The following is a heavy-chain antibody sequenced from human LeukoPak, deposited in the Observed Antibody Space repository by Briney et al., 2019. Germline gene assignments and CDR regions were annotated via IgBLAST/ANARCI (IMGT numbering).Heavy chain of an antibody. J-gene: IGHJ4*02. V-gene: IGHV3-7*01. D-gene: IGHD3-22*01. CDR1: GFTFSNYW. CDR2: VKEDGSEK. CDR3: ARSRSGYYEDY. Sequence: GGSLRLSCAASGFTFSNYWMSWVRQAPGKGLEWVANVKEDGSEKYYVDSVKGRFTISRDNAKNSLSLQVNSLSADDTAVYYCARSRSGYYEDYWGQGTLVTVSS.